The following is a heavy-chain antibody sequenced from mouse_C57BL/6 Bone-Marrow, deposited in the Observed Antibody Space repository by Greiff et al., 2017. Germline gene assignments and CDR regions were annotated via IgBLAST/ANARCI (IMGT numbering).Heavy chain of an antibody. Sequence: EVKLVESGGDLVKPGGSLKLSCAASGFTFSSYGMSWVRQTPDKRLEWVATISSGGSYTYYPDSVKGRFTISRDNAKNTLYLQMSSLKSEDTAMYYCARRSYGSSLDYWGQGTTRTVSS. D-gene: IGHD1-1*01. V-gene: IGHV5-6*02. J-gene: IGHJ2*01. CDR3: ARRSYGSSLDY. CDR1: GFTFSSYG. CDR2: ISSGGSYT.